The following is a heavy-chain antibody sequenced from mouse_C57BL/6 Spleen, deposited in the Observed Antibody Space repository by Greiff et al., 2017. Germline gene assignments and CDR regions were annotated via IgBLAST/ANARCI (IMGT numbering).Heavy chain of an antibody. J-gene: IGHJ2*01. D-gene: IGHD1-1*01. CDR2: IDPSDSYT. Sequence: QVQLQQPGAELVMPGASVKLSCKASGYTFTSYWMHWVKQRPGQGLEWIGEIDPSDSYTNYNQKFKGKSTLTVDKSYSTAYMQLSSLTSEDSAVYYCARRYYGSSPLDYWGQGTTLTVSS. CDR1: GYTFTSYW. V-gene: IGHV1-69*01. CDR3: ARRYYGSSPLDY.